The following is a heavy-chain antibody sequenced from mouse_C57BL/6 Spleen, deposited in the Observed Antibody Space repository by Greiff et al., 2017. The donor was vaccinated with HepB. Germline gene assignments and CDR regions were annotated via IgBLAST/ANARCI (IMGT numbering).Heavy chain of an antibody. V-gene: IGHV5-9-1*02. CDR3: TGDHYGSSLFAY. Sequence: EVQGVESGEGLVKPGGSLKLSCAASGFTFSSYAMSWVRQTPEKRLEWVAYISSGGDYIYYADTVKGRFTISRDNARNTLYLQMSSLKSEDTAMYYCTGDHYGSSLFAYWGQGTLVTVSA. D-gene: IGHD1-1*01. CDR2: ISSGGDYI. CDR1: GFTFSSYA. J-gene: IGHJ3*01.